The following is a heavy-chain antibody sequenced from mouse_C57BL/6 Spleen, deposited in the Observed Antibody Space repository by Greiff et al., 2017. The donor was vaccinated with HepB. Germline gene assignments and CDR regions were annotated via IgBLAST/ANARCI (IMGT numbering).Heavy chain of an antibody. CDR1: GYTFTSYW. D-gene: IGHD1-1*01. J-gene: IGHJ1*03. Sequence: VQLQESGAELVKPGASVKMSCKASGYTFTSYWITWVKQRPGQGLEWIGDIYPGSGSTNYNEKLKSKATLTVDTSSSTAYMQLSSLTSEDSSVYYCARGNYCSDWYFDFWGTGTTVTVSS. V-gene: IGHV1-55*01. CDR2: IYPGSGST. CDR3: ARGNYCSDWYFDF.